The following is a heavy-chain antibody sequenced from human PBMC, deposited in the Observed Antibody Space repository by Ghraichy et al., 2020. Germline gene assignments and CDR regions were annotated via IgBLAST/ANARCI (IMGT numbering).Heavy chain of an antibody. V-gene: IGHV3-48*02. CDR3: ARASSVVRFYYYDGMDV. CDR1: GFSFSSYS. D-gene: IGHD4-23*01. J-gene: IGHJ6*02. CDR2: ITASSRFI. Sequence: GGSLRLSCIGSGFSFSSYSMNWVRQAPGKGLEWVSYITASSRFISYADSVKGRFTVSRDNAQNSLYLQMNSLRDEDTAIYYCARASSVVRFYYYDGMDVWGQGTTVTVSS.